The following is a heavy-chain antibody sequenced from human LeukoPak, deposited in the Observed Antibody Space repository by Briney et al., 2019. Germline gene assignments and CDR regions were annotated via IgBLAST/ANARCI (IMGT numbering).Heavy chain of an antibody. V-gene: IGHV1-69*01. Sequence: GASVKVSCKASGGTFTSYAISWVGQAPGQGGEGMGGIIPIFGTANYAQKFQARVTITADESTSTAYMELSSLRSEDTAVYYCARVGSLRGSDYYYGMDVWGKGTTVTVSS. CDR1: GGTFTSYA. D-gene: IGHD3-10*01. CDR3: ARVGSLRGSDYYYGMDV. CDR2: IIPIFGTA. J-gene: IGHJ6*04.